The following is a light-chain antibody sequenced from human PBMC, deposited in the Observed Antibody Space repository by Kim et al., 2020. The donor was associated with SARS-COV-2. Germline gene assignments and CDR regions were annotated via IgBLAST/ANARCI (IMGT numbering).Light chain of an antibody. Sequence: GQSVTISCSGSISNIGSNVVNWYQQLPGTAPKLLMYSNDYRPSGVPDRFSGSKSGTSASLAISGLQSEDEADYYCAAWDDSPKGSVFGGGTQLTVL. J-gene: IGLJ3*02. CDR2: SND. CDR3: AAWDDSPKGSV. CDR1: ISNIGSNV. V-gene: IGLV1-44*01.